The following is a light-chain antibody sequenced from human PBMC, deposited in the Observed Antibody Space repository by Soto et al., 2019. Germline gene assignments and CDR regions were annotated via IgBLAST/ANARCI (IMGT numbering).Light chain of an antibody. CDR1: SSNIGSNY. V-gene: IGLV1-47*01. J-gene: IGLJ2*01. CDR2: RND. CDR3: AAWDDSLSGVV. Sequence: QSVLTQPPSASGPPGQRVTISCSGSSSNIGSNYVYWYQQLPGTAPKLLIYRNDQRPSGVPDRFSGSKSGTSASLAISGLRSEDEGDYYCAAWDDSLSGVVFGGGTKLTVL.